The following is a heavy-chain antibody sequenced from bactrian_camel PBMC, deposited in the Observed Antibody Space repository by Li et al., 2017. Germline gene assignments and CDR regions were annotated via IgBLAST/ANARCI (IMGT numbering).Heavy chain of an antibody. Sequence: HVQLVESGGGSVQAGGSLRLSCVASGNTYNIYNRRVCMGWFRQVPGKEREETAALYTGGGGTYVADSVKGRFIISADKGKNILYLQMTNLEPGDTAMYYCAREREFRDVCTLSPVGYPDRGQGTQVTVS. CDR3: AREREFRDVCTLSPVGYPD. J-gene: IGHJ4*01. V-gene: IGHV3S54*01. D-gene: IGHD4*01. CDR2: LYTGGGGT. CDR1: GNTYNIYN.